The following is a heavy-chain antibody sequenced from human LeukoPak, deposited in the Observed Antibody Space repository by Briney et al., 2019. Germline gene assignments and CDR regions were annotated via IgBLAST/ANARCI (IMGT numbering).Heavy chain of an antibody. D-gene: IGHD1-14*01. V-gene: IGHV1-18*01. CDR3: AAGPYYYYGMDV. J-gene: IGHJ6*02. CDR2: VSAYNGNT. CDR1: GYTFTSYG. Sequence: ASVKVSCKASGYTFTSYGISWVRQAPRQGLEWMGWVSAYNGNTNYAQKLQGRVTMTRNTSISTAYMELSSLRSEDTAVYYCAAGPYYYYGMDVWGQGTTVTVSS.